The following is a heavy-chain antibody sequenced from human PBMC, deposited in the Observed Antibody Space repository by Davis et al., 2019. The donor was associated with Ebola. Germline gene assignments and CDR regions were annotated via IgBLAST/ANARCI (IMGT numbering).Heavy chain of an antibody. CDR1: GYTFTSYA. V-gene: IGHV1-3*01. CDR3: ARERQWLGGLVDY. J-gene: IGHJ4*02. D-gene: IGHD6-19*01. Sequence: AASVKVPCKASGYTFTSYAMHWVRQAPGQGLEWMGWINAGNGNTKYSQKFQGRVTITRDTSASTAYMELSSLRSEDTAVYYCARERQWLGGLVDYWGQGTLVTVSS. CDR2: INAGNGNT.